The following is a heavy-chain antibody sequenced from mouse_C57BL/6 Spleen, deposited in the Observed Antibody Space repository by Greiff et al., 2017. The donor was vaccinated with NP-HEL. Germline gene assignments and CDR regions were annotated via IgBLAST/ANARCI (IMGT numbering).Heavy chain of an antibody. CDR1: GYTFTDYE. CDR2: IDPETGGT. V-gene: IGHV1-15*01. Sequence: VQLQQSGAELVRPGASVTLSCKASGYTFTDYEMHWVKQTPVHGLEWIGAIDPETGGTAYNQKFKGKAILTADKSSSTAYMELRSLTSEDSAVYYCTRRIITTVVPLFDYWGQGTTLTVSS. J-gene: IGHJ2*01. D-gene: IGHD1-1*01. CDR3: TRRIITTVVPLFDY.